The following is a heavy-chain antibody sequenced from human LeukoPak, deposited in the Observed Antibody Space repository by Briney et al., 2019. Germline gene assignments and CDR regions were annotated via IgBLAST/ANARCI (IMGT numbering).Heavy chain of an antibody. J-gene: IGHJ4*02. D-gene: IGHD3-22*01. V-gene: IGHV3-48*03. CDR3: AREGWTSTDYYDTSRHFDY. CDR1: GFTFSSYE. Sequence: GGSLRLCCAASGFTFSSYEMNWVRQAPGKGLEWVSYISSGGSSIYYADSVKGRLTISRDNAKNSLYLQMNSLRAEDTAVYYCAREGWTSTDYYDTSRHFDYWGQGTLVTVSS. CDR2: ISSGGSSI.